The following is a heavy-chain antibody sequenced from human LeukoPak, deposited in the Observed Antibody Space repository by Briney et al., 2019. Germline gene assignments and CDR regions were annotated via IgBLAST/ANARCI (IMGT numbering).Heavy chain of an antibody. CDR2: ISGSGGST. CDR1: GFTFSSYG. D-gene: IGHD6-13*01. V-gene: IGHV3-23*01. CDR3: AKDYRWAFDY. J-gene: IGHJ4*02. Sequence: GRSLRLSCAASGFTFSSYGMHWVRQAPGKGLEWVSAISGSGGSTYYADSVKGRFTISRDNSKNTLYLQMNSLRAEDTAVYYCAKDYRWAFDYWGQGTLVTVSS.